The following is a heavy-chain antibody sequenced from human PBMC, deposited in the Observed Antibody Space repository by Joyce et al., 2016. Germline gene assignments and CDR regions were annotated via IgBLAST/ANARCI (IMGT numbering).Heavy chain of an antibody. V-gene: IGHV4-34*02. CDR2: ITTSGAT. Sequence: QVQLRQWGAGLLKPSETLSLTCAVSGGPFRGFFWTWVRQPSGKALEWIGDITTSGATNYNPSLRSRVAISVDTSNNQFSLTLTSLSAADMAVYYCARSQWLAPLMYWGQGTLVTVSP. CDR1: GGPFRGFF. CDR3: ARSQWLAPLMY. D-gene: IGHD6-19*01. J-gene: IGHJ4*02.